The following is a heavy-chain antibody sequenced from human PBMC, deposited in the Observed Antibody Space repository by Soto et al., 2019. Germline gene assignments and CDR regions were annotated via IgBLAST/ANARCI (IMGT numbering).Heavy chain of an antibody. J-gene: IGHJ4*02. CDR3: ARGRPIAVVRHYFDY. V-gene: IGHV1-8*01. Sequence: ASVKVSCKASGYTFTSYDINWVRQATGQGLERMGWMNPNSGNTDYAQKFQGRVTITRNTSISTAYMELSSLRSEDTAVYYCARGRPIAVVRHYFDYWGQGTLVTVSS. CDR1: GYTFTSYD. D-gene: IGHD6-19*01. CDR2: MNPNSGNT.